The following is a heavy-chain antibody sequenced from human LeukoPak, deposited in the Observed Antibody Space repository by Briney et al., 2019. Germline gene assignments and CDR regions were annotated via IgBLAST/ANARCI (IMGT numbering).Heavy chain of an antibody. CDR3: ARGSGSYSTYFDF. Sequence: GGSLTLSCAAFGFNFDDYGMTWVRQAPGEGLEWVSGISWNGGSTGYVDSVKGRFTISRDNANNSLYLQMNSLRGEDTALYYCARGSGSYSTYFDFWGQGTLVTVSS. V-gene: IGHV3-20*04. CDR1: GFNFDDYG. J-gene: IGHJ4*02. D-gene: IGHD1-26*01. CDR2: ISWNGGST.